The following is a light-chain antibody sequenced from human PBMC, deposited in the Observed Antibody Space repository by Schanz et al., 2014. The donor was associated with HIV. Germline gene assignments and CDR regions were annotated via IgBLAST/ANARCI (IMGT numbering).Light chain of an antibody. CDR3: QQSNTFPYT. CDR1: QTIYSW. CDR2: QAS. Sequence: IQMTQSPPSLSASLGARVTITCRASQTIYSWLAWYQQKPGRAPNLLIYQASTLETGVPSRFSGSGSGTEFTLTISSLQPDDFATNYCQQSNTFPYTFGQGTSWRSN. J-gene: IGKJ2*01. V-gene: IGKV1-5*03.